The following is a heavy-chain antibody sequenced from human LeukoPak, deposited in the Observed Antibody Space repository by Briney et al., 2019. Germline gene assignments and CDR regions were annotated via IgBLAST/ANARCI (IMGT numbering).Heavy chain of an antibody. CDR2: INAGNGNT. D-gene: IGHD2-21*02. CDR3: AESRTVVTAILSFVWFDP. V-gene: IGHV1-3*01. Sequence: ASVKVSCKASGYTFTSYTMHWVRQAPGQRLEWMGWINAGNGNTKYSQKFQGRVTITADESTSTAYMELSSLRSEDTAVYYCAESRTVVTAILSFVWFDPWGQGTLVTVSS. J-gene: IGHJ5*02. CDR1: GYTFTSYT.